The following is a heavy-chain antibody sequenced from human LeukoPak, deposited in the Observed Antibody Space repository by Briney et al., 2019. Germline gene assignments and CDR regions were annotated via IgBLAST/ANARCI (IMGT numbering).Heavy chain of an antibody. V-gene: IGHV4-59*01. CDR2: IYYSGST. D-gene: IGHD6-19*01. CDR1: GGSLSSYY. CDR3: ARVRYSSGWYDY. J-gene: IGHJ4*02. Sequence: RPSGTLCLTCTGSGGSLSSYYWSWVREPPGKGLEWIGYIYYSGSTNYNPSLKSRVTISVDTSKNQFSLKLSSVTAADTAVYYCARVRYSSGWYDYWGQGTLVTVSS.